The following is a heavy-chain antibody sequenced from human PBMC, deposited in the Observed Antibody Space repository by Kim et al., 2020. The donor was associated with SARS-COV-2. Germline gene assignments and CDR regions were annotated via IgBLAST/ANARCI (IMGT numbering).Heavy chain of an antibody. V-gene: IGHV3-21*01. CDR1: GFTFSSYS. J-gene: IGHJ4*02. D-gene: IGHD3-16*02. CDR3: ARDNTYVWGSYRRWHYFDY. Sequence: GGSLRLSCAASGFTFSSYSMNWVRQAPGKGLEWVSSISSSSSYIYYADSVKGRFTISRDNAKNSLYLQMNSLRAEDTAVYYCARDNTYVWGSYRRWHYFDYWGQGTLVTVSS. CDR2: ISSSSSYI.